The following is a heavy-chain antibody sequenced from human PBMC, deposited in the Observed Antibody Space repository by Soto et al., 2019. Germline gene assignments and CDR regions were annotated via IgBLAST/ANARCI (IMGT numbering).Heavy chain of an antibody. CDR2: IDPADSST. V-gene: IGHV5-10-1*01. CDR3: ARLEKWYYNYYGLDV. J-gene: IGHJ6*02. Sequence: ESLKISCQGSGYSFTTYWISWVRQMPGKGLEWMGKIDPADSSTNYSPSFQGHITISVDRSINTAHLQFSSLKAADTAVYYCARLEKWYYNYYGLDVWGQGTIVTVSS. D-gene: IGHD1-26*01. CDR1: GYSFTTYW.